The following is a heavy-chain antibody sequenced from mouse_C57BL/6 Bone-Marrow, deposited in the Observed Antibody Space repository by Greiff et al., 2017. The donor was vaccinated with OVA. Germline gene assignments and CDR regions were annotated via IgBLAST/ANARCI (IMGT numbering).Heavy chain of an antibody. CDR2: IDPSDSET. J-gene: IGHJ3*01. V-gene: IGHV1-52*01. D-gene: IGHD2-5*01. CDR3: ARGAYSNYTWFAY. CDR1: GYTFTSYW. Sequence: VQLQQSGAELVRPGSSVKLSCKASGYTFTSYWMHWVKQRPIQGLEWIGNIDPSDSETHYNQKFKDKATLTVDKSSSTAYMQLSSLTSEDSAVYYCARGAYSNYTWFAYWGKGTLVTVSA.